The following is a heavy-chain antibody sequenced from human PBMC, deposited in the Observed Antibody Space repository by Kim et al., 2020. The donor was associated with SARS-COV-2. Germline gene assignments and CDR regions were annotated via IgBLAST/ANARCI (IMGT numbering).Heavy chain of an antibody. Sequence: SETLSLTCAVSGGSISSSNWWSWVRQPPGKGLEWIGEIYHSGSTNYNPSLKSRVTISVDKSKNQFSLKLSSVTAADTAVYYCARGGGGLRYQLPSPYYFDYWGQGTLVTVSS. CDR2: IYHSGST. CDR1: GGSISSSNW. CDR3: ARGGGGLRYQLPSPYYFDY. V-gene: IGHV4-4*02. D-gene: IGHD2-2*01. J-gene: IGHJ4*02.